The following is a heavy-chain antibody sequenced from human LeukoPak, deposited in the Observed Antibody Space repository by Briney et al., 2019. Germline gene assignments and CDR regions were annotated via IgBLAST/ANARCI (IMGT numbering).Heavy chain of an antibody. V-gene: IGHV4-59*01. CDR3: ARDTGAGGQGELYGGSYPPVYYYYGMDV. D-gene: IGHD1-26*01. CDR1: GGSISSYY. J-gene: IGHJ6*02. Sequence: SETLSLTCTVSGGSISSYYWSWIRQPPGKGLEWIGYIYYSGSTNYNPSLKSRVTISVDTSKNQFSLKLSSVTAADTAVYYCARDTGAGGQGELYGGSYPPVYYYYGMDVWGQGTTVTVSS. CDR2: IYYSGST.